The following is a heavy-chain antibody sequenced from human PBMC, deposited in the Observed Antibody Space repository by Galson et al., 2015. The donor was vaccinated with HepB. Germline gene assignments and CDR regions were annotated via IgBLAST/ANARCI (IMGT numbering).Heavy chain of an antibody. CDR3: ARDREYYYNSSGPGAFDI. D-gene: IGHD3-22*01. CDR2: ISYDGSNK. CDR1: GFTFSSYA. Sequence: SLRLSCAASGFTFSSYAMHWVRQAPGKGLEWVAVISYDGSNKYYADSVKGRFTISRDNSKNTLYLQMNSLRAEDTAVYYCARDREYYYNSSGPGAFDIWGQGTMVTVSS. J-gene: IGHJ3*02. V-gene: IGHV3-30*04.